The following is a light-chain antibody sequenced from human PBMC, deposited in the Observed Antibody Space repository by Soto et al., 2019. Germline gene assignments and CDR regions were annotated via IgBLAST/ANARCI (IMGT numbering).Light chain of an antibody. J-gene: IGKJ3*01. CDR3: MQALQGVT. CDR1: QSLLHSNGYNY. Sequence: DIVMTQSPLSLPVTPGEPASISCRSSQSLLHSNGYNYLDWYLQKPGQSPQLLIYLGSNRASGVPDRFSGSGSGTDFILKISRVEAEDVGVYCCMQALQGVTFGPGTKVDIK. CDR2: LGS. V-gene: IGKV2-28*01.